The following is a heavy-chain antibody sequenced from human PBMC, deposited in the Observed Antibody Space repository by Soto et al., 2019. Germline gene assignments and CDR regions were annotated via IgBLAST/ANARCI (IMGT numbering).Heavy chain of an antibody. Sequence: VGALRLSCAASGFTFSSYAMHWVRQAPGKWLEWVAVISYDGSNKYYADSVKGRFTISRDNSKNTLYLQMNSLRAEDTAVYYCARDAYSTYYDILTGYFDYWGQGTLVTVSS. V-gene: IGHV3-30-3*01. J-gene: IGHJ4*02. CDR1: GFTFSSYA. CDR2: ISYDGSNK. CDR3: ARDAYSTYYDILTGYFDY. D-gene: IGHD3-9*01.